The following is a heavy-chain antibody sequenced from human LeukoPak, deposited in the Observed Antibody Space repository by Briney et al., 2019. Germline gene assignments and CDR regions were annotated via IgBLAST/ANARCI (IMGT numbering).Heavy chain of an antibody. J-gene: IGHJ4*02. D-gene: IGHD2-21*01. V-gene: IGHV4-34*01. Sequence: SETLSLTCAVYGGSFSNYYWNWIRQPPGKGLEWIGEITHGGSTNYNPSLKSRVTISVHTSKNQFSLKLSSVTAADTAVYYCARGVTVIPYQIDYWSQGTLVTVSS. CDR2: ITHGGST. CDR1: GGSFSNYY. CDR3: ARGVTVIPYQIDY.